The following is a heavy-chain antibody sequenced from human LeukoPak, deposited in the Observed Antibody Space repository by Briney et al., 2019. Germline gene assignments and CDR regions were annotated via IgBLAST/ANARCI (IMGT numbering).Heavy chain of an antibody. CDR3: ARDRVYYYDSSGYFDY. J-gene: IGHJ4*02. CDR1: GGSISSYY. CDR2: IYYSGST. V-gene: IGHV4-59*12. Sequence: SETLSLTCTVSGGSISSYYWSWIRQPPGRGLEWIGYIYYSGSTNYNPSLKSRVTISVDTSKNQFSLKLSSVTAADTAVYYCARDRVYYYDSSGYFDYWGQGILVTVSS. D-gene: IGHD3-22*01.